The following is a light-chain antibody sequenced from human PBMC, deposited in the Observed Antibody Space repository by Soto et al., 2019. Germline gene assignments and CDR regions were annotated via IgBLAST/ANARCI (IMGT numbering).Light chain of an antibody. J-gene: IGLJ2*01. Sequence: SYELTQSPSVSVSPGQTASITCSGDKLGDKYACWYQQKPGQSPVLVIYQDSKRPSGIPERFSGSNSGNTATLTISGTQAMDEADYYCQAWDSSLVVFGGGTKVTVL. V-gene: IGLV3-1*01. CDR3: QAWDSSLVV. CDR1: KLGDKY. CDR2: QDS.